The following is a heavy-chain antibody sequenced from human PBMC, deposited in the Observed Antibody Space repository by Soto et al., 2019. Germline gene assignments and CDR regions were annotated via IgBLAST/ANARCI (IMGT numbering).Heavy chain of an antibody. CDR1: GGSISSGDYY. CDR3: ARGTATMRPTYYCYGRDG. Sequence: QVQLQESGPGLVKPSQTLSLTCTVSGGSISSGDYYWSWIRQPPGKGLEWIGYIYYSGSTYYNPSLKSRVTISVDTSKNQFSLKLISGTAADTAVYYCARGTATMRPTYYCYGRDGWGQGTTVTVSS. D-gene: IGHD6-25*01. J-gene: IGHJ6*02. CDR2: IYYSGST. V-gene: IGHV4-30-4*01.